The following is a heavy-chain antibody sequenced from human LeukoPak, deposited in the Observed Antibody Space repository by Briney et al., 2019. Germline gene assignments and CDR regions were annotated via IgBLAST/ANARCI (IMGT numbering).Heavy chain of an antibody. CDR2: IYTSGST. CDR1: GGSISSYY. D-gene: IGHD3-10*01. CDR3: ASGGSGSYYYYYYMDV. J-gene: IGHJ6*03. V-gene: IGHV4-4*07. Sequence: PSETLSLTCTVSGGSISSYYWSWIRQPAGKGLEWIGRIYTSGSTNYNPSLKSRVTMSVDTSKNQFSLKLSSVTAAGTAVYYCASGGSGSYYYYYYMDVWGKGTTVTVSS.